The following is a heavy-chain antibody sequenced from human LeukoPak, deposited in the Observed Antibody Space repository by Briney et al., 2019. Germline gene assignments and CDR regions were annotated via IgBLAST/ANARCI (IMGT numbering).Heavy chain of an antibody. V-gene: IGHV3-23*01. Sequence: PGGSLRLSCAASGFTFSSYAMSWVRQAPGKGLEWVSSISCSGGSTYYADSVKGRFTTPRDNSKITLYLQMNSLRAEDTAVYYCAKEKVTMDRGVIKSYYFDYWGQGTLVTVSS. CDR2: ISCSGGST. CDR1: GFTFSSYA. J-gene: IGHJ4*02. D-gene: IGHD3-10*01. CDR3: AKEKVTMDRGVIKSYYFDY.